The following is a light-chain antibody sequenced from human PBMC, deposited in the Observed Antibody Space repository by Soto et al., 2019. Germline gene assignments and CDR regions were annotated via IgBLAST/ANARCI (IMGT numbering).Light chain of an antibody. J-gene: IGKJ1*01. CDR1: RSVDKW. CDR3: QQYYSFWT. V-gene: IGKV1-5*02. CDR2: GAT. Sequence: DIQMTQSPSTVSASLGDRVTIVSRASRSVDKWLAWYHQTSGKAPKLLISGATNLQTGVTSRIGGSGSGTDFTLTINNLQPEDVGHYYCQQYYSFWTFGQGTRWIS.